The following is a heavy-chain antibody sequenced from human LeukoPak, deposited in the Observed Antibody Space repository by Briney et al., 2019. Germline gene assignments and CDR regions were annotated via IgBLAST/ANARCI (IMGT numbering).Heavy chain of an antibody. V-gene: IGHV3-48*03. D-gene: IGHD5-12*01. Sequence: GGSLRLSCAASGFTFSSYEMNWVRQAPGKGLEWVSYISDNSRTIYYADSVKGRFTISRDNAKNSLYLQMNSLRADDTAVYYCGGDSGYSGYDLAFWGQGTLVTVSS. CDR3: GGDSGYSGYDLAF. CDR1: GFTFSSYE. J-gene: IGHJ4*02. CDR2: ISDNSRTI.